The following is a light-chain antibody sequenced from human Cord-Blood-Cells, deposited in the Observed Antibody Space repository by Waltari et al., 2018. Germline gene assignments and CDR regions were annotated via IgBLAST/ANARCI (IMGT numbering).Light chain of an antibody. CDR2: DVS. J-gene: IGLJ3*02. Sequence: QSALVQPASASGSHGQSITISCTGTSSDVGGYNYASWYQQHPGKAPKPMIYDVSNRPAGVSNRFSGSKSGNTASLTISGLQADDEADYYCSSYTSSSTWVFGGGTKLTVL. V-gene: IGLV2-14*01. CDR1: SSDVGGYNY. CDR3: SSYTSSSTWV.